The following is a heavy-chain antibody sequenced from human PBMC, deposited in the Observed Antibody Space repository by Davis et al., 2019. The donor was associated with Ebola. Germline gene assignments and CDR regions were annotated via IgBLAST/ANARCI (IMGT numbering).Heavy chain of an antibody. CDR2: IRSKANSYAT. D-gene: IGHD5-24*01. J-gene: IGHJ4*02. Sequence: GGSLRLSCAASGLTFSGSAMHWVRQASGKGLEWVGRIRSKANSYATAYAASVKGRFTISRDDSKNTAYLQMNSLKTEDTAVYYCTTPSRDGYNRWGQGTLVTVSS. CDR1: GLTFSGSA. CDR3: TTPSRDGYNR. V-gene: IGHV3-73*01.